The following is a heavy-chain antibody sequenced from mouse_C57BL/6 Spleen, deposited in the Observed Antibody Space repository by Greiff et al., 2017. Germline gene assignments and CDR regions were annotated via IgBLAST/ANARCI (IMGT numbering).Heavy chain of an antibody. CDR2: INPSSGYT. D-gene: IGHD4-1*01. CDR3: AKLTGTEDY. V-gene: IGHV1-4*01. J-gene: IGHJ2*01. CDR1: GYTFTSYT. Sequence: QVQLKQSGAELARPGASVKMSCKASGYTFTSYTMHWVKQRPGQGLEWIGYINPSSGYTKYNQKFKDKATLTADKSSSTAYMQLSSLTSEDSAVYYCAKLTGTEDYWGQGTTLTVSS.